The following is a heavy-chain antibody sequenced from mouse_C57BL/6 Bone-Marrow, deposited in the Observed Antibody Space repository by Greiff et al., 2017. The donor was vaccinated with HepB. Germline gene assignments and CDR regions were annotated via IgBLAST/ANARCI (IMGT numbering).Heavy chain of an antibody. V-gene: IGHV1-15*01. CDR2: IDPETGGT. Sequence: VHLVESGAELVRPGASVTLSCKASGYTFTDYEMHWVKQTPVHGLEWIGAIDPETGGTAYNQKFKGKAILTADKSSSTAYMELRSLTSEDSAVYYCTDYYGSSYVGYWGQGTTLTVSS. CDR3: TDYYGSSYVGY. J-gene: IGHJ2*01. D-gene: IGHD1-1*01. CDR1: GYTFTDYE.